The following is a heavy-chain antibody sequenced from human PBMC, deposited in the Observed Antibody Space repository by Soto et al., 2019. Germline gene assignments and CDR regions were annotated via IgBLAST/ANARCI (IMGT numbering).Heavy chain of an antibody. D-gene: IGHD3-9*01. J-gene: IGHJ4*02. CDR1: GFTFSSYA. V-gene: IGHV3-23*01. CDR2: ISGTGGRT. Sequence: GGSLRLSCATSGFTFSSYAMCWVRQAPGKGLEWVSAISGTGGRTYYADSVKGRFTISRDNSKNTLYLQMNSLRAEDTAVYYCAKADRPYYEILTGPDYWGQGTLVTVSS. CDR3: AKADRPYYEILTGPDY.